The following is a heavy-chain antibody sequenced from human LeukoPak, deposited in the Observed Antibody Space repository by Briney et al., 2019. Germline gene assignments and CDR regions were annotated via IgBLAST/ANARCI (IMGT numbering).Heavy chain of an antibody. CDR2: INHSGST. CDR1: GGSFSGYY. V-gene: IGHV4-34*01. J-gene: IGHJ4*02. Sequence: SETLSLTWAVYGGSFSGYYWSWIRQPPGKGLEWIGEINHSGSTNYNPSLKSRVTISVDTSKNQFSLKLSSVTAADTAVYYCARGLVLWFGDLDYWGQGTLVTVSS. D-gene: IGHD3-10*01. CDR3: ARGLVLWFGDLDY.